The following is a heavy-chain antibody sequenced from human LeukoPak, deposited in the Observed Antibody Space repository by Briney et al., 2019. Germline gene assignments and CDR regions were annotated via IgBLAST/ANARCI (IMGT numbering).Heavy chain of an antibody. D-gene: IGHD6-19*01. V-gene: IGHV3-23*01. CDR3: AKANEAGLYYYYYGMDV. CDR1: GFTVSSNY. J-gene: IGHJ6*02. CDR2: ISGSGGST. Sequence: GGSLRLSCAASGFTVSSNYMSWVRQAPGKGLEWVSAISGSGGSTYYADSVKGRFTISRDNSKNTLYLQMNSLRAEDTAVYYCAKANEAGLYYYYYGMDVWGQGTTVTVSS.